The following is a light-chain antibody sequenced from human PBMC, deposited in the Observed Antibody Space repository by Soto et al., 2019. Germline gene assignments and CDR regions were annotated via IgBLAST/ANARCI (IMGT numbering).Light chain of an antibody. CDR1: QTVSTF. CDR2: GAS. Sequence: EIGLTQSPGTLSLSPGERATLSCRASQTVSTFLAWYQQKGGQAPRLLIYGASNRATGIPARFSGSGSETDFTLTISSLEPEDFAVYYCQQRSNWPWTFGQGTKVDIK. V-gene: IGKV3-11*01. CDR3: QQRSNWPWT. J-gene: IGKJ1*01.